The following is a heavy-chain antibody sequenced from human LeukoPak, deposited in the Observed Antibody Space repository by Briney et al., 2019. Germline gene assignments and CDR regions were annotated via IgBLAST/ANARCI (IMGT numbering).Heavy chain of an antibody. CDR2: INSDGSST. Sequence: PGGFLRLSCPASGFTFSSYWMHWVRQAPGKGLVWVSRINSDGSSTSYADSVKGRFTISRDNAKNTLYLQMNSLRAEDTAVYYCARAGYSYGYVNWGSRVDDLDYWGQGTLVTVSS. V-gene: IGHV3-74*01. CDR3: ARAGYSYGYVNWGSRVDDLDY. D-gene: IGHD5-18*01. CDR1: GFTFSSYW. J-gene: IGHJ4*02.